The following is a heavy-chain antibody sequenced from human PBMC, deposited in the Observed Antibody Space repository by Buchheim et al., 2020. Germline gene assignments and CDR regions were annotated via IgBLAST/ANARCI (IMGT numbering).Heavy chain of an antibody. V-gene: IGHV3-15*01. Sequence: EVQLEESGGDLVKPGGSLRLSCAASGFTFSNAWMTWVRQAPGKGLEWVGRIKSQSNGGTTDYAAPVKGRFTISRDDSKATLYLQMNSLNTEDTAIYYCIRDRLAGTGEDSWGQGTL. D-gene: IGHD1-1*01. J-gene: IGHJ4*02. CDR1: GFTFSNAW. CDR2: IKSQSNGGTT. CDR3: IRDRLAGTGEDS.